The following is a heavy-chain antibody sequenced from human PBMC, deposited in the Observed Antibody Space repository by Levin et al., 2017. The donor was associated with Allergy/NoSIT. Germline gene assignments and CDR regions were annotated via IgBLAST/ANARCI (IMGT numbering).Heavy chain of an antibody. D-gene: IGHD2-2*01. Sequence: GESLKISCAASGFTFSGYWTHWVRQAPGQGLVWVSHINSDGTDTNYADSVKGRFTISRDNARNTLYLQMNSLRAEDTAVYYCARGGCSSTSCLDYWGQGTLVTVSP. V-gene: IGHV3-74*01. J-gene: IGHJ4*02. CDR2: INSDGTDT. CDR3: ARGGCSSTSCLDY. CDR1: GFTFSGYW.